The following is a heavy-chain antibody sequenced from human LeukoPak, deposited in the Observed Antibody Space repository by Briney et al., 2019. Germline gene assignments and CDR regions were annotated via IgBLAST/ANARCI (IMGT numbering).Heavy chain of an antibody. J-gene: IGHJ4*02. D-gene: IGHD2-21*02. CDR1: GYSFTRHW. Sequence: GESLKISCKASGYSFTRHWIGWVRQMPGKGLEWMGIVYPGESYIRYSPSFQGQVTISADKSISTAYLQWSSLKASDTAMYYCARRAADCGGDCYSGDYWGQGTLVTVSS. V-gene: IGHV5-51*01. CDR2: VYPGESYI. CDR3: ARRAADCGGDCYSGDY.